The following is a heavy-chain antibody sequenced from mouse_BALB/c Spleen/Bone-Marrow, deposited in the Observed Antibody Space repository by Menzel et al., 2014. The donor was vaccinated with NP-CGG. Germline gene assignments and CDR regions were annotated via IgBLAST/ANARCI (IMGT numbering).Heavy chain of an antibody. CDR1: GYTFTEYI. CDR3: ARHEDYGSSYYYAMDY. V-gene: IGHV1-62-2*01. CDR2: FYPGSGSI. D-gene: IGHD1-1*01. Sequence: VQGVESGAELVKPGASVKLSCKASGYTFTEYIIHWVKRRSGQGLEWIGWFYPGSGSIKYNEKFKDKATLTADKSSSTVYMELSRLTSEDSAVYFCARHEDYGSSYYYAMDYWGQGTSVTVSS. J-gene: IGHJ4*01.